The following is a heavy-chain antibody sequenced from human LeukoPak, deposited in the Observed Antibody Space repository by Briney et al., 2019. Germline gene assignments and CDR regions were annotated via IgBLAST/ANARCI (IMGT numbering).Heavy chain of an antibody. CDR1: GGSITSHF. D-gene: IGHD2-2*01. CDR2: IQYSRST. V-gene: IGHV4-59*11. Sequence: SETLSLTCSVSGGSITSHFWSWVRQPPGKGLELIGHIQYSRSTTYNPSLRGRAYISVDASKNQFSLEMSSLTATDTAVYYCARFSSDSSSDCDGTSCSLTHWGQGILVTVSS. J-gene: IGHJ4*02. CDR3: ARFSSDSSSDCDGTSCSLTH.